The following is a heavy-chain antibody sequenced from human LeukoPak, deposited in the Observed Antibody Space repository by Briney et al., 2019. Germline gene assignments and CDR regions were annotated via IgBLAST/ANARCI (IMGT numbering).Heavy chain of an antibody. V-gene: IGHV3-23*01. CDR3: AKDGSGTYYYYFDY. CDR2: ISDSGGST. Sequence: PGGTLRLSCAASGFTFRTSGMSWVRQAPGKGLEWVSAISDSGGSTYYADSVKGRFTISRDNSKNTLYLQMNSLRAEDTAVYYCAKDGSGTYYYYFDYWGQGTLVTVSS. D-gene: IGHD3-10*01. J-gene: IGHJ4*02. CDR1: GFTFRTSG.